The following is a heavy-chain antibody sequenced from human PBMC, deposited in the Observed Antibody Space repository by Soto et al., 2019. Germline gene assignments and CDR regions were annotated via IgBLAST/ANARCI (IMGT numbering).Heavy chain of an antibody. J-gene: IGHJ4*02. CDR3: ARDLGVVIIPSSKGFDY. D-gene: IGHD3-3*01. CDR1: GFTFSSYS. CDR2: ISSSSSYI. Sequence: GGSLRLSCAASGFTFSSYSMNWVRQAPGKGLEWVSSISSSSSYIYYADSVKGRFTISRDNAKNSLYLQMNSLRAEDTAVYYCARDLGVVIIPSSKGFDYWGQGTLVTVSS. V-gene: IGHV3-21*01.